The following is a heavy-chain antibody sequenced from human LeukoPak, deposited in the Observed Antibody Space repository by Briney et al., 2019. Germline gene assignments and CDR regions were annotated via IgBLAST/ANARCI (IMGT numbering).Heavy chain of an antibody. J-gene: IGHJ4*02. CDR1: GFTFDDYA. D-gene: IGHD2-2*02. V-gene: IGHV3-30-3*01. Sequence: GRSLRLSCAASGFTFDDYAMHWVRQAPGKGLEWMAVISFDGSSKYYAESVKGRFTISRDNSKNTLYLQMNSLRAEDTAVYHCATPPRYCSSTSCYTTFDYWGQGTLVTVSS. CDR2: ISFDGSSK. CDR3: ATPPRYCSSTSCYTTFDY.